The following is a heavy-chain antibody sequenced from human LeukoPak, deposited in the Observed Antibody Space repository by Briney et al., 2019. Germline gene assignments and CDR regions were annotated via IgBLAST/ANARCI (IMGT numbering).Heavy chain of an antibody. CDR2: IRSSSSAI. J-gene: IGHJ4*02. D-gene: IGHD6-13*01. V-gene: IGHV3-48*04. CDR3: ARLYSSSVNF. Sequence: QPGGSLRLSCAASGFTFSSYSMNWVRQAPGKGLEWISYIRSSSSAIYYADSVKGRFTISRVNAKNSLYLQMNSLRADDTAVYYCARLYSSSVNFWGQGIMVTVSS. CDR1: GFTFSSYS.